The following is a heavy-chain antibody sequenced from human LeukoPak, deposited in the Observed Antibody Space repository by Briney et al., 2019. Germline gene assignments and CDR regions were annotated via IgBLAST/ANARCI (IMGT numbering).Heavy chain of an antibody. V-gene: IGHV4-59*01. CDR3: ARYSSSWYYFDY. D-gene: IGHD6-13*01. J-gene: IGHJ4*02. CDR1: GGSISSYY. Sequence: SETLSLTCTVSGGSISSYYWSWIRQPPGKGLEWIGYIYYSGSTNYNPSLKSRVTISVDTSKNQFSLKLSSVTAADTAVYYCARYSSSWYYFDYWGQGTLLTLSS. CDR2: IYYSGST.